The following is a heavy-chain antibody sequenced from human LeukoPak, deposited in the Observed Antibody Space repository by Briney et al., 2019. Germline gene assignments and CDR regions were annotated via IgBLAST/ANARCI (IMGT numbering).Heavy chain of an antibody. CDR3: AKESGKFDY. V-gene: IGHV3-43*02. CDR2: ISGDGVST. Sequence: GGSLRLSCVASGLPIADFAMHWARQAPGKGLEWVSLISGDGVSTFYADSVKGRFSISRDNSKNSLYLEMNSLRTEDAAMYYCAKESGKFDYWGQGTLVAVSS. CDR1: GLPIADFA. J-gene: IGHJ4*02.